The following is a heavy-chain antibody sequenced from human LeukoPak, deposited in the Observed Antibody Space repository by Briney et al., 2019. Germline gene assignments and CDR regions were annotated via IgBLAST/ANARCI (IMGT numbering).Heavy chain of an antibody. J-gene: IGHJ5*02. D-gene: IGHD3-10*01. Sequence: GGSLRLSCEASGFTFSSYSMNWVRQAPGKGLEWVSYISSTSNTIYYADSVKGRFTISRDNAKNSLYLQMNSLRAEDTAVYYCARGRHRGGFDPWGQGTLVTVSS. V-gene: IGHV3-48*01. CDR2: ISSTSNTI. CDR1: GFTFSSYS. CDR3: ARGRHRGGFDP.